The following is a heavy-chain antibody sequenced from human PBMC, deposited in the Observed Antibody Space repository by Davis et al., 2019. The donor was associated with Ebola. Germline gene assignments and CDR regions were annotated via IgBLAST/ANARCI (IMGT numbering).Heavy chain of an antibody. CDR1: EFTFRSYW. Sequence: GESLKISCVASEFTFRSYWFHWVREAPGKGLEWVSRIDTAGGMTNYADSVRGRFTISRDNAKNTLFLQMNSLGADDTAVYYCARDVGGRAGYWGQGTLVTVSS. J-gene: IGHJ4*02. CDR2: IDTAGGMT. CDR3: ARDVGGRAGY. V-gene: IGHV3-74*01.